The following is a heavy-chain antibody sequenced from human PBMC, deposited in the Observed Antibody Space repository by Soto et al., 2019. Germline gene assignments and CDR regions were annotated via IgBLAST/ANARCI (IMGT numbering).Heavy chain of an antibody. CDR1: GFTVSRNY. CDR2: IYSGGST. D-gene: IGHD5-12*01. Sequence: EVQLVETGGGLIQPGGSLRLSCAASGFTVSRNYMSWVRQAPGTGLEWVSVIYSGGSTYYADSVKGRFTISRDNSKNTLYLQMNSLRAEDTAVYYCARESAGYGGGYYYYYGMDVCGQGTTVTVSS. CDR3: ARESAGYGGGYYYYYGMDV. V-gene: IGHV3-53*02. J-gene: IGHJ6*02.